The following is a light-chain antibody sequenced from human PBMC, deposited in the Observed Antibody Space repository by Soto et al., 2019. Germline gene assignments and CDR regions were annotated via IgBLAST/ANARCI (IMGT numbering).Light chain of an antibody. CDR2: KAS. CDR3: QQYNSDST. J-gene: IGKJ1*01. CDR1: QSISIW. V-gene: IGKV1-5*03. Sequence: IQMTQSPSTLSASVGDRVTITCRASQSISIWLAWYQQKPGKAPKLLIYKASSLESEVPSRFSGSGSGTEFTITIISLQPDDSATYYCQQYNSDSTFGQGTKVEIK.